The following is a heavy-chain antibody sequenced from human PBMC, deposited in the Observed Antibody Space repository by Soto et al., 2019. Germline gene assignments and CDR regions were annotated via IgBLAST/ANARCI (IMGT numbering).Heavy chain of an antibody. CDR2: ITIRTGNV. J-gene: IGHJ4*01. V-gene: IGHV3-48*02. CDR3: VRDRDLYRDMFHADL. CDR1: GFTISECS. D-gene: IGHD3-10*02. Sequence: GGSLRLSCEASGFTISECSMNWVRQAPGKGLEWLAYITIRTGNVLYADSVRGRFAISADNAENSVILQMNSLRDEESAVYFCVRDRDLYRDMFHADLWGQGTLVTVSS.